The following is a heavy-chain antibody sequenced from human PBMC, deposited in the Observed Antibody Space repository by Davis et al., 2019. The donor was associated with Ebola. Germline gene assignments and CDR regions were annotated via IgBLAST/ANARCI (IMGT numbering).Heavy chain of an antibody. CDR2: ISAYNGNT. CDR3: ARDLGMVKSYYFDY. V-gene: IGHV1-18*01. J-gene: IGHJ4*02. Sequence: AASVTVSCKASGYTFTSYGINWVRQAPGQGLEWMGWISAYNGNTNYAQNLQGRVTMTTDTSTSTAYMELRSLRSDDTAVHYCARDLGMVKSYYFDYWGQGTLVTVSS. CDR1: GYTFTSYG. D-gene: IGHD5-18*01.